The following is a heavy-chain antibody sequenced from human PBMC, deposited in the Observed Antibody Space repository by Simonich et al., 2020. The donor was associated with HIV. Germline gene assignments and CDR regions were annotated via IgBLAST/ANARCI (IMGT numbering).Heavy chain of an antibody. CDR2: VNHREST. D-gene: IGHD2-2*01. J-gene: IGHJ5*02. Sequence: QVQLQQWGAGLLKPSETLSLTCAVYGWSLSIYHWSWIRQPPGQGLEWIGEVNHRESTRNTSSHKSRVTISVDTSKNQYSLELSSVTAADTAVYYCARHMCSVISCSEGYNWFDPWGQGTLVTVSS. V-gene: IGHV4-34*01. CDR3: ARHMCSVISCSEGYNWFDP. CDR1: GWSLSIYH.